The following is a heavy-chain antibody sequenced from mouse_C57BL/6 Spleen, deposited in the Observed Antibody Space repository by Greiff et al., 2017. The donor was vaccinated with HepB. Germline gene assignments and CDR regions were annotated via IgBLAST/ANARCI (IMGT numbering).Heavy chain of an antibody. CDR2: INYDGSST. CDR3: ARDERVYGNSFDY. D-gene: IGHD2-1*01. J-gene: IGHJ2*01. V-gene: IGHV5-16*01. Sequence: DVKLVESEGGLVQPGSSMKLSCTASGFTFSDYYMAWVRQVPEKGLEWVANINYDGSSTYYLDSLKSRFIISRDNAKNILYLQMSSLKSEDTATYYCARDERVYGNSFDYWGQGTTLTVSS. CDR1: GFTFSDYY.